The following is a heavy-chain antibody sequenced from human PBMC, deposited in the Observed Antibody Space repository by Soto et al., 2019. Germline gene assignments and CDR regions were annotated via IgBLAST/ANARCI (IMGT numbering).Heavy chain of an antibody. Sequence: GGSLRLSCSASGFIFSSSAMNWVRQAPGKGLEWVSAISGSGGSIYYADSVKGRFTISRDNSKTTLYLEMDSLRAEDTAVYYCAKGGGNSLRYAIDMWGTG. D-gene: IGHD1-26*01. CDR2: ISGSGGSI. V-gene: IGHV3-23*01. J-gene: IGHJ6*04. CDR1: GFIFSSSA. CDR3: AKGGGNSLRYAIDM.